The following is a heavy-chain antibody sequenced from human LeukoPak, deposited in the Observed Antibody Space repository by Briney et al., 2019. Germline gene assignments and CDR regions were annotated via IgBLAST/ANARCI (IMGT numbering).Heavy chain of an antibody. D-gene: IGHD3/OR15-3a*01. CDR3: AKDLSSGTGRGFDY. Sequence: GGSLRLSCAASGFTFSTYAMSWVCQAPGKGLEWVSGIRGSGETTYYAESVKGRFIIQRDNSKNTLYLQMNSLRAEDTALYYCAKDLSSGTGRGFDYWGQGTLVTVSS. V-gene: IGHV3-23*01. CDR2: IRGSGETT. CDR1: GFTFSTYA. J-gene: IGHJ4*02.